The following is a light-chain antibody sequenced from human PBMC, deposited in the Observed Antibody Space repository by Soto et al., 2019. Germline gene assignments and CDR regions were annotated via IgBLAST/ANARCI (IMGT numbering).Light chain of an antibody. CDR2: DVT. CDR3: SSYTSSSTYV. Sequence: QSALTQPASVSGSPGQSITISCTGTSSDDGGYNYVSWYQQHPGKAPKLIIYDVTNRPSGVSNRFSGSKSGNTASLTISGLQAEDEADYYCSSYTSSSTYVFGTGTNVTVL. CDR1: SSDDGGYNY. J-gene: IGLJ1*01. V-gene: IGLV2-14*01.